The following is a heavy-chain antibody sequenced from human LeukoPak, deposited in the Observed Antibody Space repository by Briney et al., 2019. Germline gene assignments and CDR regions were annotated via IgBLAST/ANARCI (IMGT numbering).Heavy chain of an antibody. Sequence: SETLSLTCTVSGGSISSSSYYWGWIRQPPGKGLEWIGSIYYSGSTYYNPSLKSRVTISVDTSKNQFSLKLSSVTAADTAVYYCARRGLFRAFDVWGQGTMVTVSS. CDR3: ARRGLFRAFDV. CDR1: GGSISSSSYY. J-gene: IGHJ3*01. D-gene: IGHD3-16*01. V-gene: IGHV4-39*01. CDR2: IYYSGST.